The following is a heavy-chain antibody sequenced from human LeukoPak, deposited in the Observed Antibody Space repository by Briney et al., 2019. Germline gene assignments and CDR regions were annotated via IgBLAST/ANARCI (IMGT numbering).Heavy chain of an antibody. CDR3: ATDTASGRGVIRLDAFDI. J-gene: IGHJ3*02. CDR1: GYTLTELS. Sequence: ASVKVFCKVSGYTLTELSMHWVRQAPGKGLEWMGGFDPEDGETIYAQKFQGRVTMTDDTSTDTAYMELSSLRSEDTAVYYCATDTASGRGVIRLDAFDIWGQGTMVTVSS. CDR2: FDPEDGET. V-gene: IGHV1-24*01. D-gene: IGHD3-10*01.